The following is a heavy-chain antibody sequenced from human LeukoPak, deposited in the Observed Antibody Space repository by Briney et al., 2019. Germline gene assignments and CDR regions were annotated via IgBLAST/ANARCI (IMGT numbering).Heavy chain of an antibody. Sequence: GESLRLSCAASGFTFRDYWMTRVRQAAGKGLEWVASVEPDGSEKYYADSVKGRFTLSRDNVENSLYLQMNTLRVDDTAVYYCAQGHYHMDVGGHGTTVTVSS. CDR3: AQGHYHMDV. V-gene: IGHV3-7*01. J-gene: IGHJ6*02. CDR1: GFTFRDYW. CDR2: VEPDGSEK.